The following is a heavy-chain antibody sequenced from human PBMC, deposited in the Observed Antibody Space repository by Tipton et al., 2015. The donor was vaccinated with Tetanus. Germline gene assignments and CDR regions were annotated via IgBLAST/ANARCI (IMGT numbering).Heavy chain of an antibody. D-gene: IGHD2-15*01. CDR3: ARREFFGGSPYYFDS. Sequence: QLVQSGAEVKKPGESLKISCQGSGYSFPTYWIGWVRQEPGRGLEWMGMIYPGDSDARYTPSFQGQVTFSVDKSFDTPSLQWSSLKPSDTAIYFCARREFFGGSPYYFDSWGQGPLVTVSS. CDR2: IYPGDSDA. CDR1: GYSFPTYW. V-gene: IGHV5-51*01. J-gene: IGHJ4*02.